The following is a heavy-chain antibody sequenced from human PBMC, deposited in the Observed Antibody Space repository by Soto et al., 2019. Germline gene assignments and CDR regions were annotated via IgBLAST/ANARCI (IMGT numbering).Heavy chain of an antibody. V-gene: IGHV4-59*08. CDR2: IFYSGST. D-gene: IGHD6-13*01. Sequence: SLTCTVSSGSISSYYWSWIRQPPGKGLEWIGYIFYSGSTNYNPSLKSRVTISVDTSKNQFSLKLSSVTAADTAVYYCARRYSSSSDYWGQGTLVTVSS. CDR1: SGSISSYY. CDR3: ARRYSSSSDY. J-gene: IGHJ4*02.